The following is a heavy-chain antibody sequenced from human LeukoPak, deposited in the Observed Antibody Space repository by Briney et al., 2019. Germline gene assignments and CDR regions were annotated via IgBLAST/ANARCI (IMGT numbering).Heavy chain of an antibody. CDR1: GFTFGRYF. CDR2: INSSGANI. Sequence: GGSLRLSCVASGFTFGRYFMNWVRQAPGKGLEWVSSINSSGANIYYADSVKGRFVISRDNAKNSVYLQMNRLRGEDTAVYYCARGAGLDHYWGQGTLVTVSS. J-gene: IGHJ4*02. CDR3: ARGAGLDHY. D-gene: IGHD3/OR15-3a*01. V-gene: IGHV3-21*06.